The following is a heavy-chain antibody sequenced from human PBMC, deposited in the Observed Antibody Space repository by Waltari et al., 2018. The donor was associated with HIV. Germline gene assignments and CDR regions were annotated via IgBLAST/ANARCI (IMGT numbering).Heavy chain of an antibody. D-gene: IGHD1-26*01. J-gene: IGHJ5*02. CDR2: ISYLGST. CDR3: ARGTTYAVGWFDP. V-gene: IGHV4-31*03. CDR1: GGSIRSGGYY. Sequence: QEQLQESGPGLVKPSQTLSLTCTVSGGSIRSGGYYWSWIRQLPGKGLEWIGYISYLGSTFYNPSLRGRVTMSVDTSKNQFSLKLTSVTAADTAVYYCARGTTYAVGWFDPWGQGTQVTVSS.